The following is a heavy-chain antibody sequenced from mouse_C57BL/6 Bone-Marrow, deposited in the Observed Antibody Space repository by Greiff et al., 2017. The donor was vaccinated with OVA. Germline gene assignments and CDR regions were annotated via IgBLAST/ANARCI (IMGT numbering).Heavy chain of an antibody. D-gene: IGHD2-1*01. V-gene: IGHV1-15*01. CDR2: IDPETGGT. CDR3: TRGIYYGTTGAY. J-gene: IGHJ3*01. CDR1: GYTFTDYE. Sequence: VQLQQSGAELVRPGASVTLSCKASGYTFTDYEMHWVKQTPVHGLEWIGAIDPETGGTAYNQKFKGKAILTADKSSSTAYMELRSLTSEDSAVYYCTRGIYYGTTGAYWGQGTLVTVSA.